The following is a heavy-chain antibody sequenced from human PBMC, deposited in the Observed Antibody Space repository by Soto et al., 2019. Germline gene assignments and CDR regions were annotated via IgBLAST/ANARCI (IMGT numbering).Heavy chain of an antibody. V-gene: IGHV3-30-3*01. CDR1: GFTFSSYA. CDR3: ARDPHPLWSGYQYYYYYGMDV. CDR2: ISYDGSNK. D-gene: IGHD3-3*01. J-gene: IGHJ6*02. Sequence: QVQLVESGGGVVQPGRSLRLSCAASGFTFSSYAMHWVRQAPGKGLEWVAVISYDGSNKYYADSVKGRFTISRDNSKNTLYLQMNSLRDEDTAVYYCARDPHPLWSGYQYYYYYGMDVWGQGTTVTVSS.